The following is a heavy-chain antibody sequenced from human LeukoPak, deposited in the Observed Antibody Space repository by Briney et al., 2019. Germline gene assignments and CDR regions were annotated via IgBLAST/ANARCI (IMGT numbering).Heavy chain of an antibody. CDR2: IYYSGST. CDR1: GGSISSSSYY. CDR3: ARGKSITPSW. D-gene: IGHD3-10*01. Sequence: SETLSLTCTVSGGSISSSSYYWGWIRQPPGKGLEWIGSIYYSGSTYYNPSLKSRVTITVDTSKNQFSLKLSSVTAADTAVYYCARGKSITPSWWGQGTLVTVSS. V-gene: IGHV4-39*01. J-gene: IGHJ4*02.